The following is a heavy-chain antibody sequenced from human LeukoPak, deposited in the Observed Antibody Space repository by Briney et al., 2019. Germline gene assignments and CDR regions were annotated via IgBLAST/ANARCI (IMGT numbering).Heavy chain of an antibody. Sequence: PGGSLTLFRAPCGLTLRSYSMNWVRPPPGKGLECVLSISRRSRYIYYPDSVKGRFTIPRENAKNSLYLEMNSLRAEDTAVYYCARSLLMVRGVIKDYYYYYGMDVWGQGTTVTVSS. V-gene: IGHV3-21*01. CDR2: ISRRSRYI. CDR1: GLTLRSYS. CDR3: ARSLLMVRGVIKDYYYYYGMDV. J-gene: IGHJ6*02. D-gene: IGHD3-10*01.